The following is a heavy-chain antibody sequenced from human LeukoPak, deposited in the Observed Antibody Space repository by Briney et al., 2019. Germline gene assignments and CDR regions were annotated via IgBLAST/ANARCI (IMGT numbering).Heavy chain of an antibody. J-gene: IGHJ4*02. CDR3: AVRGVSPPKTDY. Sequence: GGSLRLSCAASGFTFSSFAMSWVRQAPGKGLEWVASVSGGGRSKYYIDAVKGRFTVSRDNSKNTVYLQMSSLRPEDTAVYYCAVRGVSPPKTDYWGQGTPVTVSS. CDR1: GFTFSSFA. CDR2: VSGGGRSK. V-gene: IGHV3-23*01. D-gene: IGHD3-10*01.